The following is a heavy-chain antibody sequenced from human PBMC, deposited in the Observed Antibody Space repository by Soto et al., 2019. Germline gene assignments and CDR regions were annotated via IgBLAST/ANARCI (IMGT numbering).Heavy chain of an antibody. J-gene: IGHJ3*01. Sequence: PGGSLRLSCAASGFTFSNAWMSWVRQAPGKGLEWVGRIKRKTDGGTTDYAAPVKGRFTISRDDSKSTLYLQMNSLKTEDTAVYYCTTDMVVPLAFDVWGQGTMVTVSS. V-gene: IGHV3-15*01. CDR3: TTDMVVPLAFDV. CDR2: IKRKTDGGTT. CDR1: GFTFSNAW. D-gene: IGHD2-2*01.